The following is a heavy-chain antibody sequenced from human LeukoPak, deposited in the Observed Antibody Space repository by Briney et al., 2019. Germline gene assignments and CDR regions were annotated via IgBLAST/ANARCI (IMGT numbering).Heavy chain of an antibody. D-gene: IGHD2-2*01. V-gene: IGHV4-59*08. CDR1: GGSISSYY. J-gene: IGHJ6*03. CDR3: ATIVVDPGSVYYYMDV. CDR2: IYYSGST. Sequence: PSETLSLTCTVSGGSISSYYWSWLRQPPGKGLEWIGYIYYSGSTNYNPSLKSRVTISVDTSKIQFSLRLSSVTAADTAVYYCATIVVDPGSVYYYMDVWGKGTTVTVSS.